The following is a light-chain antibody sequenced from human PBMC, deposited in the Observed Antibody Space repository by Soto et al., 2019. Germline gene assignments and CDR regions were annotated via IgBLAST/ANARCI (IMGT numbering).Light chain of an antibody. V-gene: IGKV1-39*01. CDR1: QSISSY. CDR3: HQSYSTLPLT. Sequence: DIQMTQSPSSLSASVGDRVTITCRASQSISSYLNWYQQKPGKAPKLLIYAASSLQSGVPSRFSGSGSGTDFTLTISSLQPEDFATYYCHQSYSTLPLTFGGGTKVEIK. CDR2: AAS. J-gene: IGKJ4*01.